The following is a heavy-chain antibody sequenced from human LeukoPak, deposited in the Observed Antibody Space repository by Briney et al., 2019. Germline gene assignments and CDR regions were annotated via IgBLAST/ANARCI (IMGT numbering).Heavy chain of an antibody. D-gene: IGHD3-10*01. CDR3: ARDVYESDIYNKRRIDP. CDR1: GFTFSSSA. Sequence: GGSLRLSCAASGFTFSSSAMSWVRQAPGKGLEWVSNISGSGSGGSTYYADSVKGRFTISRDNSKNTLYLQMYSLRAEDTAVYYCARDVYESDIYNKRRIDPWGQGILVTVSS. J-gene: IGHJ5*02. V-gene: IGHV3-23*01. CDR2: ISGSGSGGST.